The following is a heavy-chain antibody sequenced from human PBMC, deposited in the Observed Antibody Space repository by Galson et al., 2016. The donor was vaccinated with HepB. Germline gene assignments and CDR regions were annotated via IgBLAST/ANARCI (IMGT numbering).Heavy chain of an antibody. V-gene: IGHV1-46*01. CDR1: GYTFTSYY. CDR2: INPSGGST. CDR3: ARGGYCDSSGALRY. Sequence: SVKVSCKASGYTFTSYYIHWVRQAPGQGLEWMGGINPSGGSTKDTQKFQGRVTMTRDTSTTTAYMELSSLRSEDTAVYFWARGGYCDSSGALRYWGQGTLVTVSS. D-gene: IGHD3-22*01. J-gene: IGHJ4*02.